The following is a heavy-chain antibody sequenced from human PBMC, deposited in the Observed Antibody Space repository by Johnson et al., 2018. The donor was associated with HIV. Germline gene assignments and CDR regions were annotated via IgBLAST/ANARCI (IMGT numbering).Heavy chain of an antibody. D-gene: IGHD1-20*01. Sequence: QVQLVESGGGLVKPGGSLRLSCAASGFTISDYYMGWIRQTPGKGLEWVSYISSSGTTVYYADSVKGRFSISRDNAKHSLYLQMNSLRAEDTAVYYCARVRPYNWNDVHAFDIWGQGTMVTVSS. V-gene: IGHV3-11*01. J-gene: IGHJ3*02. CDR1: GFTISDYY. CDR2: ISSSGTTV. CDR3: ARVRPYNWNDVHAFDI.